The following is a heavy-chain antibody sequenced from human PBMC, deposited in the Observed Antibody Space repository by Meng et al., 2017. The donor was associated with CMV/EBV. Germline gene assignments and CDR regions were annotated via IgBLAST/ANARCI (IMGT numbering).Heavy chain of an antibody. J-gene: IGHJ4*02. V-gene: IGHV1-8*01. D-gene: IGHD3-3*01. CDR2: MNPNSGNT. CDR3: ARGRYNYDFWSGNQGSYFDY. CDR1: GYTFTSYD. Sequence: ASVKVSCKASGYTFTSYDINWVRQATGQGLEWMGWMNPNSGNTGYAQKFQGRVTMTRNTSISTAYMELSSLRSDDTAVYYCARGRYNYDFWSGNQGSYFDYWGQGTLVTVSS.